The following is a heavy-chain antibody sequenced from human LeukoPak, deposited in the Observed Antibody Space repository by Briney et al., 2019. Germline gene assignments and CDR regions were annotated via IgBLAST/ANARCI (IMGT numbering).Heavy chain of an antibody. D-gene: IGHD1-26*01. Sequence: ASVKVSRKASGYTFTNYGISWIRQAPGQGLEWMGWISGYNGNTKYAQKFQGRVTMTTDTSTSTAYMDLRSLRSDDTAVYYCARSTSGSYYWFDPWGQGTLVTVSS. CDR1: GYTFTNYG. CDR3: ARSTSGSYYWFDP. J-gene: IGHJ5*02. CDR2: ISGYNGNT. V-gene: IGHV1-18*01.